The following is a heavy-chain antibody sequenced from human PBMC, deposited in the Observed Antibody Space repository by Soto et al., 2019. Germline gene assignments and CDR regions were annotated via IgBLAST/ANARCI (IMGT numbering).Heavy chain of an antibody. Sequence: ASVKVSCKASGGTFSSYAISWVRQAPGQGLEWMGGIIPIFGTANYAQKFQGRVTITADESKSTAYMELSSLRYEGTAVYYCARERVGASGEFGYWGQGTLVTVSS. CDR3: ARERVGASGEFGY. CDR2: IIPIFGTA. J-gene: IGHJ4*02. D-gene: IGHD1-26*01. V-gene: IGHV1-69*13. CDR1: GGTFSSYA.